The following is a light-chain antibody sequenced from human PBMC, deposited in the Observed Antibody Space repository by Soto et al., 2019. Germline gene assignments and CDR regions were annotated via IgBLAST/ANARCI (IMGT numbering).Light chain of an antibody. CDR1: QSVSSN. Sequence: EIVMTQSPATLSVSPGERATLSCRASQSVSSNLAWYQQKPGQAPRLLIYGASTGATGIPARFSGSGSGTVFTLTISSLQSEDCAVYYCQQYNSWPRTFGQGTKVEIK. J-gene: IGKJ1*01. CDR2: GAS. CDR3: QQYNSWPRT. V-gene: IGKV3-15*01.